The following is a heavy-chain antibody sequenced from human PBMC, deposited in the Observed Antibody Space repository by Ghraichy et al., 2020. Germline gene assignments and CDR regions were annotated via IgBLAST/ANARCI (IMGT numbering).Heavy chain of an antibody. CDR1: GFTFSTYS. Sequence: GESLNISCAASGFTFSTYSMNWVRQAPGKGLEWVSSISSSGDNIYYTDSVKGRFTISRDNAKSSLFLQMNSLRAEDTAVYYCARVAVAGYWGQGTLVTVSS. CDR2: ISSSGDNI. V-gene: IGHV3-21*01. CDR3: ARVAVAGY. J-gene: IGHJ4*02.